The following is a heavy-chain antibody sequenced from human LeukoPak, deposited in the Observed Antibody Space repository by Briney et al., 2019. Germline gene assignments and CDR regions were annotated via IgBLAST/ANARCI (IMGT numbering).Heavy chain of an antibody. CDR3: ARAGILTGYYKGYYFDC. D-gene: IGHD3-9*01. CDR2: ISYDGSNK. CDR1: GFTFSSYA. V-gene: IGHV3-30*04. J-gene: IGHJ4*02. Sequence: GGSLRLSCAASGFTFSSYAMHWVRQAPGKGLEWVAVISYDGSNKYYADSVKGRFTISRDNSKNSLYLQMNSLRAEDTAVYYCARAGILTGYYKGYYFDCWGQGTLVTVSS.